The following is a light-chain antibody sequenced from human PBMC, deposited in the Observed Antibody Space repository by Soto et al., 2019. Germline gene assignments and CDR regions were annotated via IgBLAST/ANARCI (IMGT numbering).Light chain of an antibody. CDR2: DVG. CDR1: SSDVGGYNY. J-gene: IGLJ2*01. V-gene: IGLV2-11*01. CDR3: CSYAGNYTLL. Sequence: QSALTQPRSVAGSPGQSVTISCTGTSSDVGGYNYVSWYQQHPGKAPKLMIYDVGKRPSWVPDRFSGSKSDNTASLTVSGLQAEDEADYYCCSYAGNYTLLFGGGTKLTVL.